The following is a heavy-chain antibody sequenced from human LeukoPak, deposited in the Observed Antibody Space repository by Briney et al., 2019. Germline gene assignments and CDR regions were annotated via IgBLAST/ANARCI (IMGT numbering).Heavy chain of an antibody. CDR3: ARPYCSSGSCYGTWYFDL. CDR1: GYGFFTYW. V-gene: IGHV5-51*01. Sequence: GESLKISCRGAGYGFFTYWIGWVGQVPGKGLEWMGIIYPGDSDTRYSPSFQSQGTISVDKSISTAYLQWSSLKASDTAMYYCARPYCSSGSCYGTWYFDLWGRGTLVTVSS. D-gene: IGHD2-15*01. J-gene: IGHJ2*01. CDR2: IYPGDSDT.